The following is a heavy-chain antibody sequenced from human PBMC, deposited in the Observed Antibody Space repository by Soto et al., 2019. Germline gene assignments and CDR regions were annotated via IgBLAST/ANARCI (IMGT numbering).Heavy chain of an antibody. CDR3: ARDFEGRYGYGPFEY. J-gene: IGHJ4*02. Sequence: EVQLVASGGGLVQPGGSLRLSCAASGFTFSSYWMTWVRQAPGKGLEWVANIKQDGSEKYYVDSVKGRFTISRDNVKKSLYLQMNSLRAEDTAVYYCARDFEGRYGYGPFEYWGQGTLVTVSS. CDR1: GFTFSSYW. D-gene: IGHD5-18*01. V-gene: IGHV3-7*03. CDR2: IKQDGSEK.